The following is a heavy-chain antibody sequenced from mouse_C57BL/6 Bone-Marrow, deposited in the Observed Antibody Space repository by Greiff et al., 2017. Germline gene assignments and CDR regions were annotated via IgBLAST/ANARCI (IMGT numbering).Heavy chain of an antibody. CDR2: ISSGGSYT. J-gene: IGHJ4*01. Sequence: DVLLVESGGGLVKPGGSLSLSCAASGFTFSSYGLSWVRQSPDKKLEWVATISSGGSYTYYPDSVKGRFTISRDNAKNTLYLQMSSLKSEDTAMYYCARPASETAMDYWGQGTSVTVSS. CDR1: GFTFSSYG. CDR3: ARPASETAMDY. D-gene: IGHD3-2*02. V-gene: IGHV5-6*01.